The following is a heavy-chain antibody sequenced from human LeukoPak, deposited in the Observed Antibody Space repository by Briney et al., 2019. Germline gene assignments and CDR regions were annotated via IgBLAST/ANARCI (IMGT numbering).Heavy chain of an antibody. CDR2: IGYGGDT. J-gene: IGHJ4*02. CDR1: GFTISSDS. V-gene: IGHV3-64*01. D-gene: IGHD6-19*01. CDR3: ARVGGSGSFDS. Sequence: PGGPLRLSCAASGFTISSDSMHWIRQAPGKGLEYVSAIGYGGDTYYANSVKGRFTISRDNSKNTLYLQMGSLRPEDMAVYYCARVGGSGSFDSWGQGTLVTVSS.